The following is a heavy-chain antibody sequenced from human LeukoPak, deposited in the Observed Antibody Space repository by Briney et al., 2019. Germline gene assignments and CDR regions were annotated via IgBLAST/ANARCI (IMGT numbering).Heavy chain of an antibody. D-gene: IGHD3-10*01. CDR2: ISSNGGST. CDR1: GFTFSSYA. V-gene: IGHV3-64*01. CDR3: ARAIVDGSGSYFPAYFDY. J-gene: IGHJ4*02. Sequence: GGSLRLSCAASGFTFSSYAMHWVRQAPGKGLEYVSAISSNGGSTYYANSVKGRFTISRDNSKNTLYLQMGSLRAEDTAVYYCARAIVDGSGSYFPAYFDYWGQGTLVTVSS.